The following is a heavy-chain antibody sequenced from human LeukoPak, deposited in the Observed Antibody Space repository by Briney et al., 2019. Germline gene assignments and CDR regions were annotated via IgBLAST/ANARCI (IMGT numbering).Heavy chain of an antibody. CDR1: GFTFSSYG. D-gene: IGHD5-24*01. Sequence: GGSLRLSCAASGFTFSSYGMHWVRQAPGKGLEWVAVIWYDGSNKYYADSVKGRFTISRDNSKNTLYLQMNSLRAEDTAVYYCARDSGGWLQGLGNWFDPWGQGTLVTVSS. CDR2: IWYDGSNK. J-gene: IGHJ5*02. CDR3: ARDSGGWLQGLGNWFDP. V-gene: IGHV3-33*01.